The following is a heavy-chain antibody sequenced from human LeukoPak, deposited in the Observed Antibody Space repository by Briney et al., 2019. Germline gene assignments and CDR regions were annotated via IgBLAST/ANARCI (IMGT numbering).Heavy chain of an antibody. CDR2: IDPSDSYT. V-gene: IGHV5-10-1*01. J-gene: IGHJ6*02. Sequence: GESLRISCKGSGYSFTSYRISWVRQMPGKGLEWMGRIDPSDSYTNYSPSFQGHVTISADKSISTAYLQWSSLKASDTAMYYCARLPAGSGYNYYYYGMDVWGQGTTVTVSS. CDR1: GYSFTSYR. D-gene: IGHD3-22*01. CDR3: ARLPAGSGYNYYYYGMDV.